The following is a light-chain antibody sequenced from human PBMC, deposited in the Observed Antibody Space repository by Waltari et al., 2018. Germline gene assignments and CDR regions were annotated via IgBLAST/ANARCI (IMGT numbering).Light chain of an antibody. CDR1: SSDVGGYNY. Sequence: QSALTQPRSVSGSPGQSVTISCTGTSSDVGGYNYVNWYQQHPGKAPKLMIYDVSKRPSGVPDRFSGSKSGNTASLTISGLQAEDEADYYCCSYAGSYTSLFGGGTKLTVL. J-gene: IGLJ2*01. CDR3: CSYAGSYTSL. V-gene: IGLV2-11*01. CDR2: DVS.